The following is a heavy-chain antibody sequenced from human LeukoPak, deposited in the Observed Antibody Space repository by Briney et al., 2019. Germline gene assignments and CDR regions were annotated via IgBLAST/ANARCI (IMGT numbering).Heavy chain of an antibody. D-gene: IGHD6-13*01. V-gene: IGHV3-15*01. CDR2: IQSKTDGGTT. J-gene: IGHJ4*02. CDR3: TTDAAGQYYFDY. CDR1: GFTFSNAW. Sequence: GGSLRLSCAASGFTFSNAWMTWVRQAPGKGLEWVGRIQSKTDGGTTDYAAPVRGRFSISRDDSETTLYLQMNSLKTEDTAIYFCTTDAAGQYYFDYWGQGTLVTVSS.